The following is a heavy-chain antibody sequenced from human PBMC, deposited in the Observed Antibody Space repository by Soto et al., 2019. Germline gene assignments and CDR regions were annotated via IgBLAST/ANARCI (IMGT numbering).Heavy chain of an antibody. Sequence: SETLSLTCTVSGGSISSGGYYWIWIRQHPGKGLEWIGYIYYSGSTYYNPSLKSGVTISVDTSKNQFSLKLSSVTAADTAVYYCARVNRIMVATVTTYYYFDGMDDGGQGTTVTVYS. CDR3: ARVNRIMVATVTTYYYFDGMDD. J-gene: IGHJ6*02. CDR1: GGSISSGGYY. CDR2: IYYSGST. D-gene: IGHD4-17*01. V-gene: IGHV4-31*03.